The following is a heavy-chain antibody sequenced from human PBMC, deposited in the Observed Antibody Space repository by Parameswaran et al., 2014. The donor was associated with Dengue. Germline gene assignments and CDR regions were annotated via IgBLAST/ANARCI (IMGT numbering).Heavy chain of an antibody. J-gene: IGHJ6*02. D-gene: IGHD3-3*01. CDR2: ISGSGGST. V-gene: IGHV3-23*01. CDR3: AKNYDFWSGMDV. Sequence: RWIRQPPGKGLEWVSAISGSGGSTYYADSVKGRLTISRDNSKNTLYLQMNSLRAEDTAVYYCAKNYDFWSGMDVWGQGTTVTVSS.